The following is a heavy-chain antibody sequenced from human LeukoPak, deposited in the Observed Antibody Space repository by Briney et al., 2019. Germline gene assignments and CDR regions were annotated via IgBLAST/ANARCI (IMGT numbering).Heavy chain of an antibody. CDR3: ARESEDIVVVVGPGAFDI. Sequence: ASVKVSCKASGYTFTNYYMHWVRQAPGQGLEWMGWINPNSGGTNSAQKFQGRVTMTRDTSISTAYMELSRLRSDDTAVYYCARESEDIVVVVGPGAFDIWGQGTMVTVSS. D-gene: IGHD2-15*01. V-gene: IGHV1-2*02. CDR2: INPNSGGT. CDR1: GYTFTNYY. J-gene: IGHJ3*02.